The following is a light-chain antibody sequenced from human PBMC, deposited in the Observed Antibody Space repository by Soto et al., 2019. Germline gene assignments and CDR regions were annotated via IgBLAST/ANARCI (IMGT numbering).Light chain of an antibody. CDR3: GTWDSSLSAYV. Sequence: QSVLTQPPSVSAAPGQKVTISCSGSSSNIGNNYVSWYQQLPGTAPKLLIYDNNKRPSGIPDRFSGSKSGTSATLGITGLQPGYEADYYCGTWDSSLSAYVFGTGTKLTVL. J-gene: IGLJ1*01. V-gene: IGLV1-51*01. CDR1: SSNIGNNY. CDR2: DNN.